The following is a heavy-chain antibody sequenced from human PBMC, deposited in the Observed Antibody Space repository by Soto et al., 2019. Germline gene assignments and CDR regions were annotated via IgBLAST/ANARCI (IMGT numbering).Heavy chain of an antibody. Sequence: AGGSLRLSCSASGFTFSSYAMHWVRQAPGKGLEYVSAISSNGGSTYYADSVKGRFTISRDNSKNTLYLQMSSLRAEDTAVYYCVKEGYSSGWYSSSALIPANWFDPWGQGTLVTVSS. V-gene: IGHV3-64D*06. CDR1: GFTFSSYA. D-gene: IGHD6-19*01. J-gene: IGHJ5*02. CDR2: ISSNGGST. CDR3: VKEGYSSGWYSSSALIPANWFDP.